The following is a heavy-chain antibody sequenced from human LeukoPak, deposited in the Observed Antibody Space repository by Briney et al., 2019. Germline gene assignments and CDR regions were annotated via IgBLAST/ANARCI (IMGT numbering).Heavy chain of an antibody. CDR2: IYPGDSDT. V-gene: IGHV5-51*01. Sequence: GESLKISCQASGYTFTSYWIGWVRQMPGKGLEWVGIIYPGDSDTRYSPSFQGHVTVSADKSISTAYLQWSSLKASDTAMYYCVRPQGRVDYWGQGTLVTVSS. CDR3: VRPQGRVDY. D-gene: IGHD5-24*01. CDR1: GYTFTSYW. J-gene: IGHJ4*02.